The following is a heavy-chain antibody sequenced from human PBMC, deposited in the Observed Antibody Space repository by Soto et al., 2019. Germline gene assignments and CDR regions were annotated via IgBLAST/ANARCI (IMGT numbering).Heavy chain of an antibody. CDR1: GYTFTGYY. J-gene: IGHJ6*01. V-gene: IGHV1-2*04. D-gene: IGHD2-2*01. Sequence: GASVKVSCKASGYTFTGYYMHWVRQAPGQGLEWMGWINPNSGGTNYAQKFQGWVTMTRDTSISTAYMELSRLRSDDTAVYYCARWGFEYTAALRSYYGMDVWGQGTKVTVSS. CDR3: ARWGFEYTAALRSYYGMDV. CDR2: INPNSGGT.